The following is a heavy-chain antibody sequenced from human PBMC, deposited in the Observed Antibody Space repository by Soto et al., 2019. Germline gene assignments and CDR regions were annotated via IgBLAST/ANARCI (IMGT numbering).Heavy chain of an antibody. CDR1: GGTFSSYA. J-gene: IGHJ3*02. CDR2: IIPIFGTA. V-gene: IGHV1-69*06. Sequence: PSVKVSCKASGGTFSSYAISWVRQAPGQGLEWMGGIIPIFGTANYAQKFQGRVTITADKSTSTAYMELSSLRSEDTAVYYCARDFGAAREDDAFDIWGQGTMVTVSS. CDR3: ARDFGAAREDDAFDI. D-gene: IGHD6-6*01.